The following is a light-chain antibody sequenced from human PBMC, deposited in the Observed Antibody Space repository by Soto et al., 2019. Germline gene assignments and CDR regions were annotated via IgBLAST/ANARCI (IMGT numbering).Light chain of an antibody. CDR3: QQYGGSPLWT. CDR2: AAS. CDR1: QSVSSN. J-gene: IGKJ1*01. Sequence: EIVLTHSPGTLSLSPCERATLSFSASQSVSSNLAWYQQKPGQDPRLLIYAASTRGTGIPDRFSGSGSGTDFTLTISRLEPEDFAVYYCQQYGGSPLWTFGQGTKVDIK. V-gene: IGKV3-20*01.